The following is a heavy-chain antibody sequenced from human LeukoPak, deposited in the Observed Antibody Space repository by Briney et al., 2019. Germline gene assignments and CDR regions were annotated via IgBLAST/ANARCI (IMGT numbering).Heavy chain of an antibody. J-gene: IGHJ4*02. Sequence: PSGTLSLTCTVSGGSISSGGYYWSWIRPHPGKGLEWIGYIYYSGSTYYNPSLKSRVTISVDTSKNQFSLKLSSVTAADTAVYYCARDSGSGPRGHDYGGQGPVVSVSS. V-gene: IGHV4-31*03. CDR1: GGSISSGGYY. CDR2: IYYSGST. D-gene: IGHD3-10*01. CDR3: ARDSGSGPRGHDY.